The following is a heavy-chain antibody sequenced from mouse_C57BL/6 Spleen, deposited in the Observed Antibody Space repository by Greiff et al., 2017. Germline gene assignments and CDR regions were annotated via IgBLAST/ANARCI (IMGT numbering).Heavy chain of an antibody. CDR1: GYSITSGYY. CDR2: ISYDGSN. D-gene: IGHD2-4*01. J-gene: IGHJ3*01. CDR3: ARGDYEFAY. Sequence: EESGPGLVKPSQSLSLTCSVTGYSITSGYYWNWIRQFPGNKLEWMGYISYDGSNNYNPSLKNRISITRDTSKNQFFLKLNSVTTEDTATYYCARGDYEFAYWGQGTLVTVSA. V-gene: IGHV3-6*01.